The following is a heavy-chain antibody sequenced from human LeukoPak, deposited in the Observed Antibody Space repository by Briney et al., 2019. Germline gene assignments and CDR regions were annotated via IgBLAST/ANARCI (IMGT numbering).Heavy chain of an antibody. CDR2: INHSGST. Sequence: SGTLSLTCAVSGGSISSSNWWSWVRQPPGKGLEWIGEINHSGSTNYNPSLKSRVTISVDTSKNQFSLKLSSVTAADTAVYYCARGGNGGCSSTGCSRGRYFDYWGQGTLVTVSS. J-gene: IGHJ4*02. V-gene: IGHV4-4*02. D-gene: IGHD2-2*01. CDR1: GGSISSSNW. CDR3: ARGGNGGCSSTGCSRGRYFDY.